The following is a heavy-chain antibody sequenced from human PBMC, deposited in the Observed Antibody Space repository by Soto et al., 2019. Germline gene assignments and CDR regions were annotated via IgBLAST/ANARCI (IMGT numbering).Heavy chain of an antibody. CDR1: GDTFTNST. CDR2: ISAYNGNT. CDR3: AREGSRSGRPRPHTYIDY. D-gene: IGHD6-13*01. Sequence: ASVKVSCKASGDTFTNSTFIWVRQAPGQGLEWMGWISAYNGNTDYEQKFQGRVTMTTDTSTSTAHMELRSLRSDDTAVYYCAREGSRSGRPRPHTYIDYWGQGTLVTVSS. V-gene: IGHV1-18*01. J-gene: IGHJ4*02.